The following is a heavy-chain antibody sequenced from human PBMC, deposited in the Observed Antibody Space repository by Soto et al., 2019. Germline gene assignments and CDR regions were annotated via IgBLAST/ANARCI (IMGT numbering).Heavy chain of an antibody. CDR1: GYSFTSYW. V-gene: IGHV5-51*01. J-gene: IGHJ6*04. D-gene: IGHD3-3*01. Sequence: GESLKISCKGSGYSFTSYWIGWVRQMPGKGLEWMGIIYPGDSDTRYSPSFQGQVTISADKSVSTAYLQWSSLKATDTAMYYSARGGYNFLPDSYYYYGMDGGGKGTTFTVSS. CDR2: IYPGDSDT. CDR3: ARGGYNFLPDSYYYYGMDG.